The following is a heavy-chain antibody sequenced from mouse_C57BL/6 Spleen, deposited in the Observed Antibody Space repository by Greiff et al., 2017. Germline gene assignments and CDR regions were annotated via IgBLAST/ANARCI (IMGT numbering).Heavy chain of an antibody. CDR1: GYTFTSYW. J-gene: IGHJ1*03. Sequence: QVQLQQPGAELVKPGASVKLSCKASGYTFTSYWMHWVKQRPGQGLEWIGMIHPNSGSTNYNEKFKSKATLTVDKSSSTAYMQLSSLTSEDSAVYYCARAITTVVATLSYWYFDVWGTGTTVTVSS. V-gene: IGHV1-64*01. CDR2: IHPNSGST. CDR3: ARAITTVVATLSYWYFDV. D-gene: IGHD1-1*01.